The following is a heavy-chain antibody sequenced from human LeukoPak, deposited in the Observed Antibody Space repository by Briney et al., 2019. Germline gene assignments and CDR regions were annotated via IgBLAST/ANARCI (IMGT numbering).Heavy chain of an antibody. V-gene: IGHV4-39*01. CDR1: GGSINTRSYY. CDR3: ARQYTSSWYVRGYFDY. Sequence: PSETLSLTCTVSGGSINTRSYYWGWIRQPPGKGLEWIGSIYYNGDTYYNPSLKSRVTTSVDTSKNQFSLRLSSVTAADTAVYYCARQYTSSWYVRGYFDYWGQGTLVTVSS. D-gene: IGHD6-13*01. J-gene: IGHJ4*02. CDR2: IYYNGDT.